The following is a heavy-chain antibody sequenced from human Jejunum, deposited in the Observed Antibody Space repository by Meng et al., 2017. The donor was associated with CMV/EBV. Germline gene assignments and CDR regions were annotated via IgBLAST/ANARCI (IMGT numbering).Heavy chain of an antibody. Sequence: GGSISSYYWSWIRQPPGKGLEWIGYIYYSGSTNYHPSLKSRVTISVDTSKNQFSLKLSSVTAADTAVYYCARTLLWFGASYYFDYWGQGTRVTVSS. CDR1: GGSISSYY. D-gene: IGHD3-10*01. J-gene: IGHJ4*02. CDR2: IYYSGST. CDR3: ARTLLWFGASYYFDY. V-gene: IGHV4-59*01.